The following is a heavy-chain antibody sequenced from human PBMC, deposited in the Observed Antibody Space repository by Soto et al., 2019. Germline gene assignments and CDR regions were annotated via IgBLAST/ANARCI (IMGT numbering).Heavy chain of an antibody. CDR3: ARAAGDWYFDY. V-gene: IGHV1-3*01. D-gene: IGHD2-21*02. J-gene: IGHJ4*02. CDR1: GYTFTSYA. CDR2: INAGNGNT. Sequence: QVQLVQSGAEVKKPGASVKVSCKASGYTFTSYAMHWVRQAPGQRLEWMGWINAGNGNTKYSQKFQGRVTITGDTSASTAYMELSSLRSEDTAVYYCARAAGDWYFDYWGQGTLVTVSS.